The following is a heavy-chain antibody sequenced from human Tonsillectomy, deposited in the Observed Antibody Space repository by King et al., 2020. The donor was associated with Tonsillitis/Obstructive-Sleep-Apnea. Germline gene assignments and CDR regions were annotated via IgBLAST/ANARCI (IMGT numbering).Heavy chain of an antibody. V-gene: IGHV3-33*01. CDR3: AGGFGITMVRGTNYFDY. J-gene: IGHJ4*02. CDR1: GFTFTAYG. Sequence: VQLVESGGGVVQPGRSLRLSCAASGFTFTAYGMHWVRQAPGKGLEWVAGIWYAGNHMYYADSVKGRFTISRDNSKNTLSLQMNSLRAEDTAVYYCAGGFGITMVRGTNYFDYWGQGTLVTVSS. CDR2: IWYAGNHM. D-gene: IGHD3-10*01.